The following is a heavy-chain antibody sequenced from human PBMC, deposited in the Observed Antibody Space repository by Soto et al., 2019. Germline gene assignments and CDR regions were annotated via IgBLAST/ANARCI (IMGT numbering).Heavy chain of an antibody. CDR2: TYYRSKWYN. D-gene: IGHD2-2*01. V-gene: IGHV6-1*01. Sequence: SQTLSLTCAISGDSVSSNSAAWNWIRQSPSRGLEWLGRTYYRSKWYNDYAVSVKSRITINPDTSKNQFSLQLNSVTPEDTAVYYCARGYCSSTSCKARGVFDIWGQGTMVTVSS. CDR1: GDSVSSNSAA. J-gene: IGHJ3*02. CDR3: ARGYCSSTSCKARGVFDI.